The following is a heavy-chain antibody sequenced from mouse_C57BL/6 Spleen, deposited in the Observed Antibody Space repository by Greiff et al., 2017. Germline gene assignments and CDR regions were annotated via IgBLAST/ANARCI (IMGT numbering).Heavy chain of an antibody. CDR2: IYPGDGDT. Sequence: VQLVESGPELVKPGASVKISCKASGYAFSSSWMNWVKQRPGKGLEWIGRIYPGDGDTNYNGKFKGKATLTADKSSSTAYMQLSSLTSEDSAVYFCAREELYFDYWGQGTTLTVSS. CDR1: GYAFSSSW. V-gene: IGHV1-82*01. J-gene: IGHJ2*01. CDR3: AREELYFDY.